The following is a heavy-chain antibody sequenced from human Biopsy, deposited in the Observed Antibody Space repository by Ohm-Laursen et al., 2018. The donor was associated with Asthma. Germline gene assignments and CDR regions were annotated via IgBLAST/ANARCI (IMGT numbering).Heavy chain of an antibody. V-gene: IGHV4-39*02. CDR2: IYYSGRT. D-gene: IGHD6-6*01. J-gene: IGHJ2*01. CDR3: ARAVSSSSYWYFDL. CDR1: GDAMSTSGSY. Sequence: SETLSLTCIVSGDAMSTSGSYWGWIRQSPGKGLEWIGSIYYSGRTSYNPSLESRVTISADKAKNHFSLKVPSVTAADTAVYYCARAVSSSSYWYFDLWGRGDLVTVSS.